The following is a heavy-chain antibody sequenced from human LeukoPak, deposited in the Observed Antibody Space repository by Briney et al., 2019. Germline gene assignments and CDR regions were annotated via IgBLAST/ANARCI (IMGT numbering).Heavy chain of an antibody. J-gene: IGHJ4*02. CDR3: ANNPWGSSSSNNY. V-gene: IGHV3-21*01. D-gene: IGHD6-6*01. Sequence: GGSLRLSCAASGFTFSSYSMNWVRQAPGKGLEWVSSISSSSSYIYYADSVKGRFTISRDNAKNSLYLQMNSLRAEDTAVYYCANNPWGSSSSNNYWGQGTLVTVSS. CDR2: ISSSSSYI. CDR1: GFTFSSYS.